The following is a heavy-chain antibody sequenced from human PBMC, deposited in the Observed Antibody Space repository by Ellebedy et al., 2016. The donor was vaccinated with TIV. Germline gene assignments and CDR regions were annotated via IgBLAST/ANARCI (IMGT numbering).Heavy chain of an antibody. V-gene: IGHV4-59*01. CDR1: GASIRNYY. J-gene: IGHJ3*02. Sequence: SETLSLTXTVSGASIRNYYWNWIRQPPGKGLEWIGSIYYSGSTYYNPSLKSRVTISIDTSKRYFSLNLRSVTDADTAVYFCATYHGAAMVDAYDIWGQGTVVTVSS. CDR3: ATYHGAAMVDAYDI. D-gene: IGHD5-18*01. CDR2: IYYSGST.